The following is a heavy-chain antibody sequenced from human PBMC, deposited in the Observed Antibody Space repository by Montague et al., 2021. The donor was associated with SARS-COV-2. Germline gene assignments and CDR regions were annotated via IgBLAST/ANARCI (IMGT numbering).Heavy chain of an antibody. CDR2: IRNSASN. V-gene: IGHV4-59*01. CDR3: ARRLEPSGTYSLPY. D-gene: IGHD3-10*01. J-gene: IGHJ4*02. Sequence: SETLSLTCSVSGGSIGSYYWSWLWQPPGKGLEWIGHIRNSASNTYSPSFNSRVTISIDTPKNQFSLTLSSVTAADTAVTFCARRLEPSGTYSLPYWGQGTRVTVPT. CDR1: GGSIGSYY.